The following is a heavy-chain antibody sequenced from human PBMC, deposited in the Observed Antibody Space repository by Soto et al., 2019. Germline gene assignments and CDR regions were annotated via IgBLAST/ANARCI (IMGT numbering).Heavy chain of an antibody. Sequence: EVQLLESGGGLVQPGGSLRLSCAASGFTFSFHAMSWVRRAPGKGLEWVSSISGKGGETHFADSVKDRFTISRDNSKNTVSLLINSLRAEDTATYYCARDPRLFLLGSGDGLFYFDDWGQGTQSAVSS. J-gene: IGHJ4*02. V-gene: IGHV3-23*01. CDR1: GFTFSFHA. D-gene: IGHD3-10*01. CDR2: ISGKGGET. CDR3: ARDPRLFLLGSGDGLFYFDD.